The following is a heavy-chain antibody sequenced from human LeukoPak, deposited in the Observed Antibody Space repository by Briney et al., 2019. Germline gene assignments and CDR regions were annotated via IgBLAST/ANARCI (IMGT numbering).Heavy chain of an antibody. J-gene: IGHJ3*02. V-gene: IGHV3-30*18. CDR3: AKRRRPSGGAYDM. Sequence: GGSLRLSCAASGFTFYEYGMHWVRQAPGKGLEWVAVISYDGRNQYNADSVKGRFTISRDNSKDTLYLQMNSLRAEDTALYYCAKRRRPSGGAYDMWGPGTMVTVSS. D-gene: IGHD2-15*01. CDR1: GFTFYEYG. CDR2: ISYDGRNQ.